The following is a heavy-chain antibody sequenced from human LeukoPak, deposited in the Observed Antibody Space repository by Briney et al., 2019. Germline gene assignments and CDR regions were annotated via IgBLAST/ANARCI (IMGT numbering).Heavy chain of an antibody. CDR1: GGSFSGYY. V-gene: IGHV4-34*01. D-gene: IGHD3-10*01. CDR2: INHSGST. J-gene: IGHJ5*02. Sequence: PSETLSLTCAVYGGSFSGYYWSWIRQPPGKGLEWIGEINHSGSTNYNPSLKSRVTISVDTSKNQFSLKLSSVTAADTAVYYCARGRRGWFGGINWFDPWGQGTLVTVSS. CDR3: ARGRRGWFGGINWFDP.